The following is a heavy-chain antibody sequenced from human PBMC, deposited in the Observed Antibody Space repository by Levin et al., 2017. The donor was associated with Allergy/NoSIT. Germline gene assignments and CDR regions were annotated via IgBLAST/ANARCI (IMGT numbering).Heavy chain of an antibody. D-gene: IGHD2-2*01. CDR3: AGCVVTPVSYFCMEV. Sequence: GESLKISCKASGYTFKNYGISWVRQAPGQGLEWMGWISTHNGNTNYAQSFQGRVTITTDTSTSTAAMELRSLRSDDTAVSYCAGCVVTPVSYFCMEVWGKGTTVTVSS. V-gene: IGHV1-18*01. J-gene: IGHJ6*03. CDR2: ISTHNGNT. CDR1: GYTFKNYG.